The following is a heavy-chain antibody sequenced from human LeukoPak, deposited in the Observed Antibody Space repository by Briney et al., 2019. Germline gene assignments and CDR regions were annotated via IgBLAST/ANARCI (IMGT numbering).Heavy chain of an antibody. D-gene: IGHD3-9*01. CDR2: YNHSGST. Sequence: SETVTLICTVWSGFLSVYYWICIPQPPGKGLEWIREYNHSGSTNYNPSLKSRVTISVDTSKNQFSLKLSSVTAADTAVYYCARARQGILTGYRPNWFDPWGQGTLVTVSS. CDR3: ARARQGILTGYRPNWFDP. J-gene: IGHJ5*02. CDR1: SGFLSVYY. V-gene: IGHV4-34*01.